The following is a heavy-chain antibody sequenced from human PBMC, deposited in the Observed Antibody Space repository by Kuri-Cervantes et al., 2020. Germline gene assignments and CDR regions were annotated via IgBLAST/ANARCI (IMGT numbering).Heavy chain of an antibody. Sequence: GESLKISCAASGFTFSNYAMHWVRQAPGKGLEWVAVVSYDGINKYYADSVKGRFTISRDNSKNSLYLQMNSLRAEDTALYYCAKDDWNDVSGTFDYWGQGTLVTVSS. V-gene: IGHV3-30*02. CDR3: AKDDWNDVSGTFDY. J-gene: IGHJ4*02. D-gene: IGHD1-1*01. CDR1: GFTFSNYA. CDR2: VSYDGINK.